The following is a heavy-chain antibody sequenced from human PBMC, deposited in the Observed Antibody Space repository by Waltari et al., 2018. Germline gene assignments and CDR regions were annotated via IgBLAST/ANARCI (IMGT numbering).Heavy chain of an antibody. D-gene: IGHD5-12*01. Sequence: QLQLQESGPGLVKPSETLSLTCTVSRSSIRTNNYYWGWVRQPPGKWLEWIGSFYKSGTTYYNPSLKSRVTISVDTSNNQFSLKLNSVTAADTAVYYCVRGYPDIVATISDYWGQGTLVIVSS. CDR2: FYKSGTT. J-gene: IGHJ4*02. CDR1: RSSIRTNNYY. CDR3: VRGYPDIVATISDY. V-gene: IGHV4-39*07.